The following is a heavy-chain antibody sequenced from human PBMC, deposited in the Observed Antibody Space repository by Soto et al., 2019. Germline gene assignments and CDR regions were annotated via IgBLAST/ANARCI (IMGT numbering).Heavy chain of an antibody. V-gene: IGHV4-34*01. Sequence: QVQLQQWGAGLLKPSETLSLTCAVYGGSFSGYYWSWIRQPPGKGLEWIGEINHSGSTNYNPSLKGRVTISVDTSKNQFSLKLSSVTAADTAVYYCARGRRTTGTIDYWGQGTLVTVSS. CDR1: GGSFSGYY. CDR3: ARGRRTTGTIDY. D-gene: IGHD4-17*01. J-gene: IGHJ4*02. CDR2: INHSGST.